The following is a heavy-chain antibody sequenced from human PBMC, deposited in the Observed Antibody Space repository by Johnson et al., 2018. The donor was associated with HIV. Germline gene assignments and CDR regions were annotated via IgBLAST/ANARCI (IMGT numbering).Heavy chain of an antibody. J-gene: IGHJ3*02. CDR1: GFTFSSYW. CDR2: INSDGRST. V-gene: IGHV3-74*02. CDR3: ARVLGSSRRGAFDI. D-gene: IGHD6-6*01. Sequence: VQLVESGGVVVQPGGSLRLSCAASGFTFSSYWMHWVRQAPGQGLVWVSRINSDGRSTSYADSVKGRFTISRDNAKNTLYLQMNSLRAEDTAVYYCARVLGSSRRGAFDIWGQGTMVTVSS.